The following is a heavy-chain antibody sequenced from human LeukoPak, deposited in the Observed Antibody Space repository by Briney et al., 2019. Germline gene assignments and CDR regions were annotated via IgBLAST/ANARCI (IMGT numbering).Heavy chain of an antibody. CDR1: GLTFSNYA. V-gene: IGHV3-23*01. Sequence: GGSLRLSCAASGLTFSNYAMSWVRQAPGKGLEWVSAISGSGGSTYYADSVKGRFTISRDNSRNTLYLQMNSLRAEDTALYYCAKTMDLLTGYLWSLDYWSQGILVTVSS. CDR3: AKTMDLLTGYLWSLDY. D-gene: IGHD3-9*01. CDR2: ISGSGGST. J-gene: IGHJ4*02.